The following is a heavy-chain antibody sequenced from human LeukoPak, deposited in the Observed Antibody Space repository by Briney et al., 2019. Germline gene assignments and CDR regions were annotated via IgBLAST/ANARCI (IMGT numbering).Heavy chain of an antibody. CDR3: ARDKSPYSSSPAIPSFDY. CDR2: IWYDGSNK. V-gene: IGHV3-33*01. J-gene: IGHJ4*02. Sequence: GGSLRLSCAASGFTFSSYGMHWVRQAPGKGLEWVAVIWYDGSNKYYADSVKGRFTISRDNSKNTLYLQMNSLRAEDTAVYYCARDKSPYSSSPAIPSFDYWGQGTLVTVSS. D-gene: IGHD6-6*01. CDR1: GFTFSSYG.